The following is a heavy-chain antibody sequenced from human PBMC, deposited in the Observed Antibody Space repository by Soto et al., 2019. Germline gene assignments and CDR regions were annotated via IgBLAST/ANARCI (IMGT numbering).Heavy chain of an antibody. CDR1: GDSIGSGDYY. D-gene: IGHD3-10*01. CDR2: IYYIGTT. J-gene: IGHJ5*02. V-gene: IGHV4-30-4*01. Sequence: QVHLQESGPRLVKPSQTLSLTCTVSGDSIGSGDYYWTWIRQPPGKGLEWIGYIYYIGTTFYNPSLESRVNISVDTSKNQFSLRVTSVTAADTAVYYCARGSTYYGFVTWGPGTLINVSS. CDR3: ARGSTYYGFVT.